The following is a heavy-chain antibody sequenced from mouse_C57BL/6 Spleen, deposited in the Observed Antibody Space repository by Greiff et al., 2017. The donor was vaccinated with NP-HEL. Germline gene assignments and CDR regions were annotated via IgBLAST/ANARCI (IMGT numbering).Heavy chain of an antibody. CDR2: ISSGSSTI. D-gene: IGHD1-1*01. V-gene: IGHV5-17*01. CDR3: ARPNYYGSSLDY. J-gene: IGHJ2*01. CDR1: GFTFSDYG. Sequence: EVKLQESGGGLVKPGGSLKLSCAASGFTFSDYGMHWVRQAPEKGLEWVAYISSGSSTIYYADTVKGRITISRDNAKNTLFLQMTSLRSEDTAMYYCARPNYYGSSLDYWGQGTTLTVSS.